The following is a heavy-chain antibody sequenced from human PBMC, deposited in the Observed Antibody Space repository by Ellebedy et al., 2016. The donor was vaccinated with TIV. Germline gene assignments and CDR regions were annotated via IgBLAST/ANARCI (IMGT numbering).Heavy chain of an antibody. Sequence: GESLKISCAASGFIFSSYGIYWVRQAPGKGLEWVAFIRHDGSNEYYAAFVKGRFTISRDNSNNTLYLKMSSVRAEDTVVYYCAKIFRGSKTNYDPLTGADRFDFWGQGILVTVSS. D-gene: IGHD3-9*01. V-gene: IGHV3-30*02. CDR2: IRHDGSNE. CDR3: AKIFRGSKTNYDPLTGADRFDF. J-gene: IGHJ4*02. CDR1: GFIFSSYG.